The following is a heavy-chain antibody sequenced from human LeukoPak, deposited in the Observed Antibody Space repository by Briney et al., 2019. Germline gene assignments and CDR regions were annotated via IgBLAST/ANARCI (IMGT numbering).Heavy chain of an antibody. CDR1: GYTFTGYY. Sequence: ASVKVSCKASGYTFTGYYMHWVRQAPGQGLEWMGWINPNSGGTNYAQKFQGRVTMTRDTSTSTVYMELSSLRSEDTAVYYCARETLYYYDSSEYFQHWGQGTLVTVSS. J-gene: IGHJ1*01. D-gene: IGHD3-22*01. V-gene: IGHV1-2*02. CDR3: ARETLYYYDSSEYFQH. CDR2: INPNSGGT.